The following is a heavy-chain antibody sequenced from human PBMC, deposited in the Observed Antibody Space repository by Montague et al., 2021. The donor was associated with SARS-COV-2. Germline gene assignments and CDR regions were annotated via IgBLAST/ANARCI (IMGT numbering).Heavy chain of an antibody. D-gene: IGHD4-17*01. V-gene: IGHV4-39*01. CDR1: GDSISSSDHY. CDR3: ARRSLREDYFDF. CDR2: VYYSGYT. Sequence: SETLSLTCTVSGDSISSSDHYWGWIRQPPGKGLEWLGIVYYSGYTYYNPSVKGRVTISIDASKNQFSLQLNSLTATDTAIYHCARRSLREDYFDFWGQGTLLTVSS. J-gene: IGHJ4*02.